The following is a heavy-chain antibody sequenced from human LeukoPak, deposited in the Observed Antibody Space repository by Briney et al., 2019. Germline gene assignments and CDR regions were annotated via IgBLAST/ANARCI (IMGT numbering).Heavy chain of an antibody. CDR3: AKSMTTITPDY. D-gene: IGHD5-24*01. V-gene: IGHV3-23*01. Sequence: GVSLRLSCAASGFTFSTYAMTWVRQAPGRGLEWVSGISGSGAGTYYADSVKGRFIISRDNSKNRVYLQMSSLRAEDTAVYYCAKSMTTITPDYWGLGTLVTVSS. CDR1: GFTFSTYA. CDR2: ISGSGAGT. J-gene: IGHJ4*02.